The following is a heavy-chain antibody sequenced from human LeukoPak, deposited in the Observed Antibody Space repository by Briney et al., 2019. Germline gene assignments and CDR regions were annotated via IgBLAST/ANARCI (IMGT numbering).Heavy chain of an antibody. J-gene: IGHJ4*02. CDR1: GGTFSSYA. CDR2: IIPIFGTA. D-gene: IGHD3-10*01. V-gene: IGHV1-69*13. Sequence: ASVKVSCKASGGTFSSYAISWVRQAPGQGLEWMGGIIPIFGTANYAQKFQGRVTITADESTSTAYMELSSLRSEDTAIYYCARGSGSNSPRYLKGDFWGQGTLLTVSS. CDR3: ARGSGSNSPRYLKGDF.